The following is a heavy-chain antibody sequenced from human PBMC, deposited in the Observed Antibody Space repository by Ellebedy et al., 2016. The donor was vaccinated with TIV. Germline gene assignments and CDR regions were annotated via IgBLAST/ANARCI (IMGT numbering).Heavy chain of an antibody. Sequence: GRSLRLSXEASGFTFSSYAMSWLRQAPGKGLEWVSVFGGRSTTTYYADSVKGRFTISRDNSKNTLFLQMNSLRGDDTARYYCAKISPTHRGAFDIWGQGAMVTVSS. CDR1: GFTFSSYA. CDR3: AKISPTHRGAFDI. V-gene: IGHV3-23*01. J-gene: IGHJ3*02. D-gene: IGHD3-3*02. CDR2: FGGRSTTT.